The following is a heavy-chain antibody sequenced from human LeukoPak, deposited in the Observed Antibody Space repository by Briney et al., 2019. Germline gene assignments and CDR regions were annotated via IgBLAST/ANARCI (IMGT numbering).Heavy chain of an antibody. J-gene: IGHJ3*02. CDR2: IFYSGGT. CDR3: ARDLYSSRTNDAFVI. D-gene: IGHD6-13*01. Sequence: SETLSLTCTVSGGSINTPNYYWGWIRQTPGKGLEWIGNIFYSGGTYYSPSLTSRVTISLDTSRNQFSLKLNSVTAADTAVYYCARDLYSSRTNDAFVIWGRGTMVTVSS. CDR1: GGSINTPNYY. V-gene: IGHV4-39*07.